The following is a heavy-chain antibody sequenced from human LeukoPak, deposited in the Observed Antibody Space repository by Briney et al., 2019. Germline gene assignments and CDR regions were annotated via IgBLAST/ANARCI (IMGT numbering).Heavy chain of an antibody. Sequence: GGSLRLSCATSGFSFSTQEMTWVRQAPGKGLEWVSYISSNSRTIYYADSVNGRFTLSTDNPTNSVFLQLNRLRVQDTGFYYCARGSYPGFDLYFAYWGQGTLVTVSS. D-gene: IGHD5-12*01. CDR2: ISSNSRTI. V-gene: IGHV3-48*03. CDR1: GFSFSTQE. CDR3: ARGSYPGFDLYFAY. J-gene: IGHJ4*02.